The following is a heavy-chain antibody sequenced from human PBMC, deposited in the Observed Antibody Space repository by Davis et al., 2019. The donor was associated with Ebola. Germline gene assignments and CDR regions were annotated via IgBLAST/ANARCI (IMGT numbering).Heavy chain of an antibody. CDR3: AKGGVDTMIVDY. J-gene: IGHJ4*02. D-gene: IGHD3-22*01. CDR2: ISGSGGST. CDR1: GFTFSSYW. V-gene: IGHV3-23*01. Sequence: PGGSLRLSCAASGFTFSSYWMSWVRQAPGKGLEWVSAISGSGGSTYYADSVKGRFTISRDNSKNTLYLQMNSLRAEDTAVYYCAKGGVDTMIVDYWGQGTLVTVSS.